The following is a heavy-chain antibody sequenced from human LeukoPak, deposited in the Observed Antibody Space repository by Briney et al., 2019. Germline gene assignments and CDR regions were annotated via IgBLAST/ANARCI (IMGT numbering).Heavy chain of an antibody. J-gene: IGHJ4*02. Sequence: GGSLRLSCAASGFTFSSYSMNWVRQAPGKGLEWVSYISSSGSTIYYADSVKGRFTISRDNAKNSLYLQMNSLRAEDTAVYYCARDYDCSSTSCLYFDYWGQGTLVTVSS. D-gene: IGHD2-2*01. V-gene: IGHV3-11*01. CDR1: GFTFSSYS. CDR2: ISSSGSTI. CDR3: ARDYDCSSTSCLYFDY.